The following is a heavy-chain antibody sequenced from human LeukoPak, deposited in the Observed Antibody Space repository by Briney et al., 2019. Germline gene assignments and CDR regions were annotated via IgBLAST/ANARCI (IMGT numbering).Heavy chain of an antibody. CDR1: GSSISNSFYY. J-gene: IGHJ4*02. CDR2: IYYSGST. D-gene: IGHD6-13*01. CDR3: ARLRIAAADFDY. V-gene: IGHV4-39*01. Sequence: SETLSLTCTVSGSSISNSFYYWGWIRQPPGKGLEWIGSIYYSGSTYYNASLKSRVTISVDTSENQFSLKLSSVTAADTAVYYCARLRIAAADFDYWGQGTLVTVSS.